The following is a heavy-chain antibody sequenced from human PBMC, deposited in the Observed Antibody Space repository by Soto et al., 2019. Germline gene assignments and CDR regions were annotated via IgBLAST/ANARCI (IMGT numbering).Heavy chain of an antibody. J-gene: IGHJ5*02. V-gene: IGHV4-31*03. D-gene: IGHD1-26*01. Sequence: QVQMVESGPGLVKPSQTLSLTCTVSGGSISSGGYYWSWIRQHPGKGLEWIGYIYYSGSTYYNPSLKSRVTISVDTSKNQFSLKLSSVTAADTAVYYCARDAWELRGWFDPWGQGTLVTVSS. CDR1: GGSISSGGYY. CDR3: ARDAWELRGWFDP. CDR2: IYYSGST.